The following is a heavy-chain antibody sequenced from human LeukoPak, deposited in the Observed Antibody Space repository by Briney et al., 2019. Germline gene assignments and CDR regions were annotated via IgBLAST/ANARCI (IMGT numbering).Heavy chain of an antibody. D-gene: IGHD3-16*01. CDR1: GYTFTSYY. CDR3: ASPGEKDYYFDY. J-gene: IGHJ4*02. V-gene: IGHV1-46*01. CDR2: INPSGGST. Sequence: ASVKVSCKASGYTFTSYYMHWVRQAPGQGLEWMGIINPSGGSTSYAQKFQGRVTMTRDTSTSTVYMELSSLRSEDTAVYYCASPGEKDYYFDYWGQGPWSPSPQ.